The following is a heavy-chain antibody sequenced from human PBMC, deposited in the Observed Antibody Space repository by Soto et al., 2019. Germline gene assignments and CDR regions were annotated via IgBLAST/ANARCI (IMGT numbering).Heavy chain of an antibody. J-gene: IGHJ5*02. CDR3: ARGYSAYGYNWFDP. Sequence: SETLSLTCTVSGAPITSGGLYWSWIRQHPGAGLEFIGYISQSGSTYYNPALKSRATISVGTSETQFSLKLGSVTAADTALYYCARGYSAYGYNWFDPWGQGTLVTVSS. D-gene: IGHD5-12*01. CDR2: ISQSGST. CDR1: GAPITSGGLY. V-gene: IGHV4-31*03.